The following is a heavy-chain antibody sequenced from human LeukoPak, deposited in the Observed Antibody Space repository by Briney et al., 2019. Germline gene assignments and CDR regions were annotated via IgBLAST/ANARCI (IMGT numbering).Heavy chain of an antibody. CDR1: GGTFSSYA. V-gene: IGHV1-69*01. CDR3: ATGPLEPYSSPSVPSFDY. CDR2: IIPIFGTA. J-gene: IGHJ4*02. D-gene: IGHD6-6*01. Sequence: ASVKVSCKASGGTFSSYAISWVRQAPGQGLEWMGGIIPIFGTANYAQKFQGRVTITADESTSTAYMELSSLRSEDTAVYLCATGPLEPYSSPSVPSFDYWGQGTLVTVSS.